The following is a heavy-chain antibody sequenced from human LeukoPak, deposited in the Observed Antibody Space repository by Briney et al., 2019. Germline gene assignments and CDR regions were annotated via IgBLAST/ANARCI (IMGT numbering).Heavy chain of an antibody. D-gene: IGHD2-21*02. Sequence: GGSLRLSCAASGFTFSTFAMSWVRQAPGKGLEWVSAISGSGDNTYYADSVKGRFTVSRDNSKNTLYVQMKSLRAEDTAVYYCAKDFVVVPGNVNYFDYWGQGTLVTVSS. CDR2: ISGSGDNT. CDR3: AKDFVVVPGNVNYFDY. CDR1: GFTFSTFA. V-gene: IGHV3-23*01. J-gene: IGHJ4*02.